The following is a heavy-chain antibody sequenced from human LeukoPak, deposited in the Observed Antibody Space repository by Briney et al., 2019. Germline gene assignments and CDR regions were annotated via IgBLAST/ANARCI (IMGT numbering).Heavy chain of an antibody. J-gene: IGHJ6*02. D-gene: IGHD3-9*01. CDR1: GYTFTGYY. Sequence: ASVKVSCKASGYTFTGYYMHWVRQAPGQGLEWMGWINPNSGGTNYAQKFQGRVTMTRDTSISTAHMELSRLRSDDTAVYYCARDRYFAFGVWGQGTTVTVSS. CDR3: ARDRYFAFGV. V-gene: IGHV1-2*02. CDR2: INPNSGGT.